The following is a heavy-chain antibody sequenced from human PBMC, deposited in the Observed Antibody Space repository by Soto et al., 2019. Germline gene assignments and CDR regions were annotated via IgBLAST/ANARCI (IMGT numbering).Heavy chain of an antibody. CDR3: VRTSLVVAAATREDY. Sequence: HPGGSLRLSCAASGFTFSSYWMHWVRQAPGKGLVWVSCINSDGSSTSYADSVKGRFTISRDNAKNTLYLQMNSLRAEDTAVYYCVRTSLVVAAATREDYWGQGTLVTVSS. CDR2: INSDGSST. D-gene: IGHD2-15*01. V-gene: IGHV3-74*01. J-gene: IGHJ4*02. CDR1: GFTFSSYW.